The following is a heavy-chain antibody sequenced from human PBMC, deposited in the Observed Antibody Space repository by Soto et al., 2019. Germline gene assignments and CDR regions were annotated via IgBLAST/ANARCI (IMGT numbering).Heavy chain of an antibody. D-gene: IGHD2-21*01. V-gene: IGHV3-23*01. CDR3: EKDHRLCENSYIPCYDGMDV. Sequence: EVQLLESGGGLVQTGGSLRLSCAASGFTFNSYPMTWVRQAPGKGLEWVSSIDVGGDSTSYADSVKGRFTFSRDNSKNTLYLQMKSLRVEDAAVDYGEKDHRLCENSYIPCYDGMDVW. CDR2: IDVGGDST. CDR1: GFTFNSYP. J-gene: IGHJ6*01.